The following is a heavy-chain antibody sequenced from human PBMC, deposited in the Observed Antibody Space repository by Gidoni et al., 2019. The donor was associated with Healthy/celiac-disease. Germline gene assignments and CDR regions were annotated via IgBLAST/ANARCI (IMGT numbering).Heavy chain of an antibody. CDR3: ARDRGNDILTGYYDAFDI. V-gene: IGHV4-59*01. Sequence: QVQLQESGPGLVKPSETLSLTSTVSGGPISSYYWSWIRQPPGKGLEWIGYIYYSGSTNYNPSLKSRVTISVDTSKNQFSLKLSSVTAADTAVYYCARDRGNDILTGYYDAFDIWGQGTMVTVSS. CDR2: IYYSGST. J-gene: IGHJ3*02. D-gene: IGHD3-9*01. CDR1: GGPISSYY.